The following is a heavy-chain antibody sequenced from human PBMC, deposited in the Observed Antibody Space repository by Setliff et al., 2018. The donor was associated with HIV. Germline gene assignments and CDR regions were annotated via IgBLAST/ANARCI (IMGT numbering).Heavy chain of an antibody. CDR1: GGSINNDIYF. D-gene: IGHD3-3*01. Sequence: SETLSLTCTVSGGSINNDIYFWSWIRQPPGKGLEWIGSIYYSGSTYYNPSLKSRVTMSIDTSTQQFFLNVTSVTAADTAVYYCAGFSYNFWVYRFDHWGQGALVTVSS. J-gene: IGHJ4*02. CDR2: IYYSGST. V-gene: IGHV4-39*07. CDR3: AGFSYNFWVYRFDH.